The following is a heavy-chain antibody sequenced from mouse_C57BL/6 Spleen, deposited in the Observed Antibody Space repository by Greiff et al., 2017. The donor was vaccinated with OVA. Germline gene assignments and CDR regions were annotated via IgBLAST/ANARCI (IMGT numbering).Heavy chain of an antibody. Sequence: EVQLQQSGAELVRPGASVKLSCTASGFNIKDDYMHWVKQRPEQGLEWIGWIDPENGDTEYASKFQGKATITADTSSKTAYLQLSSLTSEDTAVYYCTLYGYERNYWGQGTTLTVSS. CDR2: IDPENGDT. J-gene: IGHJ2*01. CDR1: GFNIKDDY. V-gene: IGHV14-4*01. D-gene: IGHD2-2*01. CDR3: TLYGYERNY.